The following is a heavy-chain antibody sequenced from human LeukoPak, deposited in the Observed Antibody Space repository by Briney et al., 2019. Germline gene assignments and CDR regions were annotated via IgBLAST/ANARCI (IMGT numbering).Heavy chain of an antibody. V-gene: IGHV4-39*01. CDR2: IYYSGTT. Sequence: SETLSLTCTVSGGSISSSNYHWRWIRQPPGAGREWIVTIYYSGTTYYNPSLKSRVTISVDTSKSQFSLKLSSVTAADSAVYYCARHGSYFRLFDYWGQGTLVTVSS. CDR3: ARHGSYFRLFDY. CDR1: GGSISSSNYH. D-gene: IGHD2/OR15-2a*01. J-gene: IGHJ4*02.